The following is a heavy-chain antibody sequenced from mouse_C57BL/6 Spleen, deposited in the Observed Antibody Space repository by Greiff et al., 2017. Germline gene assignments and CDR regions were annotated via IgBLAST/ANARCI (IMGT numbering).Heavy chain of an antibody. Sequence: QVQLKQPGAELVRPGSSVKLSCKASGYTFTSYWMHWVKQRPIQGLEWIGNIDPSDSETHYNQKFKDKATLTVDKSSSTAYMQLSSLTSEDSAVYYCARSTVGRGGAMDYWGQGTSVTVSS. CDR1: GYTFTSYW. V-gene: IGHV1-52*01. J-gene: IGHJ4*01. CDR2: IDPSDSET. CDR3: ARSTVGRGGAMDY. D-gene: IGHD4-1*01.